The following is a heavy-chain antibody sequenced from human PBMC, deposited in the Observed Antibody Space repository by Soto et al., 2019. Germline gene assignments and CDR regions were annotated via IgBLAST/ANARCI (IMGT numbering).Heavy chain of an antibody. D-gene: IGHD6-19*01. CDR3: AREGGSSGRAGFFDY. Sequence: PGGSLRLSCAASGFTFSNFPMHWLRQSPVKGLEWVAVISHDGSGQYYAESVRGRFTFSRDNSKNTLSPQMDSLISEDTAVYYCAREGGSSGRAGFFDYWGQGAQVTVSS. CDR2: ISHDGSGQ. V-gene: IGHV3-30*14. CDR1: GFTFSNFP. J-gene: IGHJ4*02.